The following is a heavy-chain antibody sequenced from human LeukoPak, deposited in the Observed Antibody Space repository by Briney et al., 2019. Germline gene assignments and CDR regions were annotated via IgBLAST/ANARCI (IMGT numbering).Heavy chain of an antibody. V-gene: IGHV6-1*01. CDR1: GDSVSSNSAA. CDR2: TYYRSKWYN. D-gene: IGHD1-14*01. J-gene: IGHJ3*02. Sequence: SQSLSLTCAISGDSVSSNSAAWESIRQSPSRGLEWLGRTYYRSKWYNDYAVSVKSRITNNPVTSKNQFSLQLNSVTPEDTAVYYCASNRDQDDFDIWGQGTMVTVSS. CDR3: ASNRDQDDFDI.